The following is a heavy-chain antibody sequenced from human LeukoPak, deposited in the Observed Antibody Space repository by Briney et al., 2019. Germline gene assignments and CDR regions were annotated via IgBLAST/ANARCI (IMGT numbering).Heavy chain of an antibody. V-gene: IGHV3-30*18. CDR2: ISYDGSNK. Sequence: QLGGSLRLSCAASGFTFSSYGMHWVRQAPGKGLEWVAVISYDGSNKYYADSMEGRFTISRDNSKNTLYLQMNSLRVEDTAIYYCAKDRALGGDIVGVHYYFDYWGQGTLVTVSS. CDR1: GFTFSSYG. CDR3: AKDRALGGDIVGVHYYFDY. D-gene: IGHD1-26*01. J-gene: IGHJ4*02.